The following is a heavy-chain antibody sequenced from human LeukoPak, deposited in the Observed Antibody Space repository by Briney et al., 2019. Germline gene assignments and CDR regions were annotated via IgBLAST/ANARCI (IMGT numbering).Heavy chain of an antibody. CDR2: IYTSGST. J-gene: IGHJ4*02. D-gene: IGHD7-27*01. CDR1: GGSISSGSYY. Sequence: PSETLSLTCTVSGGSISSGSYYWSWIRQPAGKGLEWIGRIYTSGSTNYNPSLKSRVTISVDTSKNLLSLNLRSVTAADTAVYYCASGDIYFDYWGQGTLVTVSS. V-gene: IGHV4-61*02. CDR3: ASGDIYFDY.